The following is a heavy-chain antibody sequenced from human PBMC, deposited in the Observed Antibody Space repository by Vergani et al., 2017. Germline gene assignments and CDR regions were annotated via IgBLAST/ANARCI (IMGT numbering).Heavy chain of an antibody. D-gene: IGHD3-10*01. Sequence: QVQLVQSGAEVKKPGASVKVSCKASGYTFTGYYMHWVRQAPGQGLEWMGWINPNSGGTNYAQKFQGWVTMTRDTSISTAYMELSSLRSEDTAVYYCARGLGSGRPDAFDIWGQGTMVTVSS. CDR3: ARGLGSGRPDAFDI. CDR1: GYTFTGYY. CDR2: INPNSGGT. J-gene: IGHJ3*02. V-gene: IGHV1-2*04.